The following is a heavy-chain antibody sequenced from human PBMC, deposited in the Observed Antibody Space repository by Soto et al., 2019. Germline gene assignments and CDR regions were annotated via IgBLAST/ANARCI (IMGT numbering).Heavy chain of an antibody. D-gene: IGHD5-12*01. V-gene: IGHV6-1*01. CDR2: TYFRSKWYN. CDR1: GDSVSSNTAS. Sequence: SQTLSLPCAISGDSVSSNTASWNWIRQSPSRGLEWLGRTYFRSKWYNDYAVSVKSRIIINPDTSNNQFSLQLNSVTPEDTAVYFCAKGDNLGPKTGYAFDPWGQGXMVTVSS. CDR3: AKGDNLGPKTGYAFDP. J-gene: IGHJ5*02.